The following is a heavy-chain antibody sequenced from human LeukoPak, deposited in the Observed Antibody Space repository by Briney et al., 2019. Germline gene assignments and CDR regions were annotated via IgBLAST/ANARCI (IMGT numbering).Heavy chain of an antibody. CDR2: IRYDGSNK. J-gene: IGHJ4*02. CDR1: GFTFSSYG. Sequence: PGGSLRLSCAASGFTFSSYGMHWVRQAPGKGLEWVAFIRYDGSNKYYADSAKGRFTISRDNSKNTLYLQMNSLRAEDTAVYYCAKEGSWAARPEYFDYWGQGTLVTVSS. V-gene: IGHV3-30*02. CDR3: AKEGSWAARPEYFDY. D-gene: IGHD6-6*01.